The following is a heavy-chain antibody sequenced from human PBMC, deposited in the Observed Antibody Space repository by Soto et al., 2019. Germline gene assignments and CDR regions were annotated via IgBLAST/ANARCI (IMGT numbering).Heavy chain of an antibody. CDR2: VIPILGTS. CDR3: ARVRHCSGGSCSYYYGLDV. Sequence: QVPLVQSGAEVKKPGSSVKVSCKASGGTFSSYAISWVRQAPGQGLEWMGGVIPILGTSSYAQKFQGRCTITADDSTSTAYMELSSLRSEGTAVYYCARVRHCSGGSCSYYYGLDVWGQGTTVTVSS. V-gene: IGHV1-69*11. J-gene: IGHJ6*02. CDR1: GGTFSSYA. D-gene: IGHD2-15*01.